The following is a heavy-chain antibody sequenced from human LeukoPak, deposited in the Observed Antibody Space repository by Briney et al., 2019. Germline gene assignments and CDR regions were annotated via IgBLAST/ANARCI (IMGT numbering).Heavy chain of an antibody. J-gene: IGHJ6*03. CDR1: GFTFSSYA. D-gene: IGHD3-3*01. Sequence: PGGSLRLSCAASGFTFSSYAMSWVRQAPGKGLEWVSAIGGSGGSTYYADSVKGRFTISRDNSKNTLYLQMNSLRAEDTAVYYCAKAEYDFWSGYYYYYYYYMDVWGKGTTVTVSS. CDR2: IGGSGGST. CDR3: AKAEYDFWSGYYYYYYYYMDV. V-gene: IGHV3-23*01.